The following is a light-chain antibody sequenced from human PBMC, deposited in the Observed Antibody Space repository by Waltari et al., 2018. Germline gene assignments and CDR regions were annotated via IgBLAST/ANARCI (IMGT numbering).Light chain of an antibody. Sequence: QSVLTQPPSVSGAPGQRVTISCTGRSSNIGAGYDVHWYHQLPGTAPKLLISGNSNRPSGVPDRFSGSKSGTSASLAITGLQAEDEADYYCQSYDSSLSGSVFGGGTKLTVL. CDR1: SSNIGAGYD. CDR2: GNS. CDR3: QSYDSSLSGSV. V-gene: IGLV1-40*01. J-gene: IGLJ2*01.